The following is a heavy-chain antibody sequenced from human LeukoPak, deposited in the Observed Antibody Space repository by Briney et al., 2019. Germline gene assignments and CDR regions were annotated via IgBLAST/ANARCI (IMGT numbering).Heavy chain of an antibody. CDR3: ARVARYSYLGTTGYYYMDV. D-gene: IGHD1-26*01. CDR2: INHSGST. CDR1: GGSFSGYY. J-gene: IGHJ6*03. Sequence: LETLSLTCAVYGGSFSGYYWSWIRQPPGKGLEVIGEINHSGSTNHNPSLKDRVTTSVGTSKNQFSLKLSSVTAADTDVYYCARVARYSYLGTTGYYYMDVWGKGNTVTVSS. V-gene: IGHV4-34*01.